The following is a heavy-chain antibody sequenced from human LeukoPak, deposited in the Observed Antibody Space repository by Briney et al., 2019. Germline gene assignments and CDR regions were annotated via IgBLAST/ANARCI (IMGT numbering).Heavy chain of an antibody. V-gene: IGHV5-51*01. Sequence: GESLKISCKGSGYSFSTHWIGWVRQMPGKGLEWMGIIYPDDSDITYSPPFQGQVTISADKSISTAYLQWSSLKASDTAIYYCARHGGVYCSGNCFYYFDYWGQGTLVTVSS. CDR2: IYPDDSDI. CDR3: ARHGGVYCSGNCFYYFDY. J-gene: IGHJ4*02. CDR1: GYSFSTHW. D-gene: IGHD2-21*02.